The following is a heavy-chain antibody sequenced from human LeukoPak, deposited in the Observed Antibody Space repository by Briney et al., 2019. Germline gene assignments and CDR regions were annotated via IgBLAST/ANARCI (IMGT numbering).Heavy chain of an antibody. CDR3: ARDLEVLAKDYYYYYMDV. D-gene: IGHD2-8*02. V-gene: IGHV3-53*01. CDR2: IYSGGST. CDR1: GFTVSSNY. Sequence: GGSLRLSCAASGFTVSSNYMSWVRQAPGKGLEWVSVIYSGGSTYYADSVKGRFTISRDNSKNTLYLQMNSLRAEDTAVYYCARDLEVLAKDYYYYYMDVWGKGTTVTVSS. J-gene: IGHJ6*03.